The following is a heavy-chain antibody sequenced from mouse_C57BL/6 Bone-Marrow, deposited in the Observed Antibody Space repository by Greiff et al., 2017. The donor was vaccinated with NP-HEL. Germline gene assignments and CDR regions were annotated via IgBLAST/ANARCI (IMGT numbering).Heavy chain of an antibody. Sequence: QVQLQQPGTELVKPGASVKLSCKASGYTFTSYWMHWVKQRPGQGLEWIGNINPSNGGTNYNEKFKSKATLTVDKSSSTAYMQLSSLTSEDSAVYYCARGAQATFYYYAMDYWGQGTSVTVSS. CDR1: GYTFTSYW. V-gene: IGHV1-53*01. CDR2: INPSNGGT. CDR3: ARGAQATFYYYAMDY. J-gene: IGHJ4*01. D-gene: IGHD3-2*02.